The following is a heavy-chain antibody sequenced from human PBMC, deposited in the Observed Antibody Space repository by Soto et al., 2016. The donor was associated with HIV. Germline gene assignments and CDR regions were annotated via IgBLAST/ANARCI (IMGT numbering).Heavy chain of an antibody. V-gene: IGHV3-7*04. CDR2: ISDDGSEK. CDR3: ARGPRLAVTKVTRFFDL. J-gene: IGHJ2*01. Sequence: VQLVESGGGLVQPGKSLRLSCASSGFTFSLYWMNWVRQVPGRGLELVASISDDGSEKHYLDSVRGRFTISRDNAKNSLYLHINSLRAEDTAIYFCARGPRLAVTKVTRFFDLWAVAPCQCXL. D-gene: IGHD5-12*01. CDR1: GFTFSLYW.